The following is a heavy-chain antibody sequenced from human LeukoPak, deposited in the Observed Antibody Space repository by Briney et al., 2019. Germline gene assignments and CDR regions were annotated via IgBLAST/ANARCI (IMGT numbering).Heavy chain of an antibody. D-gene: IGHD6-19*01. V-gene: IGHV3-13*01. CDR3: ARGSGWWLIGTADGMDV. CDR2: IGTAGDT. J-gene: IGHJ6*02. Sequence: GGSLRLSRAASGFTFSSYDMHWVRQATGKGLEWVSAIGTAGDTYYPGSVKGRFTISRENAKNSLYLQMNSLRAEDTAVYYCARGSGWWLIGTADGMDVWGQGTTVTVSS. CDR1: GFTFSSYD.